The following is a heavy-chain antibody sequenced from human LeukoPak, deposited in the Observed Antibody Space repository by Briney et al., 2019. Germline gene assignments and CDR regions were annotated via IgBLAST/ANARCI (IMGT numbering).Heavy chain of an antibody. CDR3: TRVYYGSGRFYYYMDV. CDR1: GFTFGDYA. V-gene: IGHV3-49*04. CDR2: IRSKAYGGTT. Sequence: GRSLRLSCTASGFTFGDYAMSWVRQAPGKGLEWVGFIRSKAYGGTTEYAASVKGGFTISRDDSKSIAYLQMNSLKTEDTAVYYCTRVYYGSGRFYYYMDVWGKGTTVTVSS. J-gene: IGHJ6*03. D-gene: IGHD3-10*01.